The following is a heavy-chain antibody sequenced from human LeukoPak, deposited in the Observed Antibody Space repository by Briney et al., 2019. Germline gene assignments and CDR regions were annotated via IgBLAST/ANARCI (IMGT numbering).Heavy chain of an antibody. J-gene: IGHJ4*02. CDR3: ARDSSGWFAGKRFDY. V-gene: IGHV1-69*01. Sequence: GGSLRLSCAASGFTFSSYAISWVRQAPGQGLEWMGGIIPIFGTANYAQKFQGRVTITADESTSTAYMELSSLRSEDTAVYYCARDSSGWFAGKRFDYWGQGTLVTVSS. CDR1: GFTFSSYA. CDR2: IIPIFGTA. D-gene: IGHD6-19*01.